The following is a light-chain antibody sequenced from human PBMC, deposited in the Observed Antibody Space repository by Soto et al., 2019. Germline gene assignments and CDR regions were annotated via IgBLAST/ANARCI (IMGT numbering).Light chain of an antibody. Sequence: DIQMTQSPSTLSASIGDRVTITCRASQSIGTWLAWYQQKPGKAPNLLIYKASDLESGVPSRFSGSGSGTEFTLTISSLQPDDCATYYCQQYNGYSLTFGQGTKVEIK. CDR1: QSIGTW. CDR2: KAS. J-gene: IGKJ1*01. V-gene: IGKV1-5*03. CDR3: QQYNGYSLT.